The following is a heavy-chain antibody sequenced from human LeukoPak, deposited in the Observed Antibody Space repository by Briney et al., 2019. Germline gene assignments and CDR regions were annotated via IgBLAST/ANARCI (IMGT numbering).Heavy chain of an antibody. V-gene: IGHV1-8*01. CDR3: ASGGGAVRRGGDGFDI. CDR2: MDPKNGDT. CDR1: GYTFSRYD. D-gene: IGHD6-6*01. J-gene: IGHJ3*02. Sequence: ASVKVSCKASGYTFSRYDINWVRQATGQGLEWMGWMDPKNGDTGYEQKFRGRFTMTRDTSISTAYMELSGLRSDDTAVYYCASGGGAVRRGGDGFDIWGQGTLVTVPS.